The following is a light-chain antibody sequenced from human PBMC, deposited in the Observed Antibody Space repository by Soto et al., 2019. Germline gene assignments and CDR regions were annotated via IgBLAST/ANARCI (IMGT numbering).Light chain of an antibody. CDR2: DVN. CDR1: SSDVGGYDH. CDR3: CSYTRSSPYV. Sequence: QSALTQPASVSGSPGQSITVSCTGTSSDVGGYDHVSWYQQHPGKAPKLMIFDVNNRPSGVSYRFSGSKSGYTASLTISGLQTEDEADYYCCSYTRSSPYVFGTGTKLTVL. V-gene: IGLV2-14*03. J-gene: IGLJ1*01.